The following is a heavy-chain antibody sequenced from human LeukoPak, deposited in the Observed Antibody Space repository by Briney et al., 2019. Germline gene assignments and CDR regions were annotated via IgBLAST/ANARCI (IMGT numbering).Heavy chain of an antibody. CDR3: ARAPIAVATLLGMDV. D-gene: IGHD6-19*01. V-gene: IGHV3-53*04. CDR2: IYSGGST. Sequence: PGGSLRLSCAASGFTVSSNYMSWVRQAPGKGLEWVSVIYSGGSTYYADSVKGRFTISRHNSKNTLYLQMNSLRAEDTAVYCCARAPIAVATLLGMDVWGQGTTVTVSS. CDR1: GFTVSSNY. J-gene: IGHJ6*02.